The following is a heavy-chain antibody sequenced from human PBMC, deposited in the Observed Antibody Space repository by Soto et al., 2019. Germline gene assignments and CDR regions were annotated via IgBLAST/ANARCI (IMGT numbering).Heavy chain of an antibody. V-gene: IGHV5-51*01. Sequence: GESLKISCKGSGYSFTSYWIGWVRQMPGKGLEWMGIIYPGDSDTRYSPSFQGQVTISADKSISTAYLQWSSLKASDIAMFYCARLNRETTSWFDPWGQGTLVTVSS. CDR1: GYSFTSYW. CDR3: ARLNRETTSWFDP. J-gene: IGHJ5*02. D-gene: IGHD1-26*01. CDR2: IYPGDSDT.